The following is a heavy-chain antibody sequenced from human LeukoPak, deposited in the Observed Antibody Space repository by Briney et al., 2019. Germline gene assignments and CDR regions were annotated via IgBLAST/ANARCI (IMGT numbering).Heavy chain of an antibody. CDR3: ARPLGYCSGGSCFPNDY. CDR1: GFTFSTYA. D-gene: IGHD2-15*01. V-gene: IGHV3-23*01. Sequence: GGSLRLSCAASGFTFSTYAMSWIRQAPGKGLEWVSALSANGGDTYYADSVKGRFTISRDNSKNSVYLQMNSLRAEDTAVYYCARPLGYCSGGSCFPNDYWGQGTLVTVSS. CDR2: LSANGGDT. J-gene: IGHJ4*02.